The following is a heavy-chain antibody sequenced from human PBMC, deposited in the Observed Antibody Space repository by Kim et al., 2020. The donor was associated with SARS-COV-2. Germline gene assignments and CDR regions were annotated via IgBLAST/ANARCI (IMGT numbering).Heavy chain of an antibody. CDR1: GGSVSSGSYY. CDR2: IYYSGST. Sequence: SETLSLTCTVSGGSVSSGSYYWSWIRQPPGKGLEWIGYIYYSGSTNYNPSLKSRVTISVDTSKNQFSLKLSSVTAADTAVYYCARNEMSDITIFGVVSGKGAFAIWGQGTMVTVSS. CDR3: ARNEMSDITIFGVVSGKGAFAI. V-gene: IGHV4-61*01. J-gene: IGHJ3*02. D-gene: IGHD3-3*01.